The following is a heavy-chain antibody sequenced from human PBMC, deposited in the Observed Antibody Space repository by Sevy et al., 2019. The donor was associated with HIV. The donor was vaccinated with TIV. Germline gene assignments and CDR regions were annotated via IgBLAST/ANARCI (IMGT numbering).Heavy chain of an antibody. J-gene: IGHJ4*02. CDR3: ATGAGVSKSDF. CDR1: GASISTYV. V-gene: IGHV4-59*12. D-gene: IGHD3-10*01. CDR2: FFYTGNP. Sequence: SETLSLTCTVSGASISTYVWTWIRQPPGKGLEWVDYFFYTGNPNYNPSLSSRVTISGDTSKNQFSLTLSSVTAADTAVYYCATGAGVSKSDFWGQGTLVTVSS.